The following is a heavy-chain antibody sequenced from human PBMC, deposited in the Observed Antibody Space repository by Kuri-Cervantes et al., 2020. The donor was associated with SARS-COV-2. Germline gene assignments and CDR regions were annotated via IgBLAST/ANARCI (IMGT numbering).Heavy chain of an antibody. J-gene: IGHJ4*02. D-gene: IGHD3-10*01. V-gene: IGHV3-30-3*01. CDR3: ARDFMLRGVNPFDY. CDR2: ISYDGSNK. Sequence: GGSLRLSCTTSGFTFGDYAMSWVRQAPGKGLEWVAVISYDGSNKYYADSVKGRFTISRDNSKNTLYLQMDSLRAEDTAMYYCARDFMLRGVNPFDYWGQGTLVTVSS. CDR1: GFTFGDYA.